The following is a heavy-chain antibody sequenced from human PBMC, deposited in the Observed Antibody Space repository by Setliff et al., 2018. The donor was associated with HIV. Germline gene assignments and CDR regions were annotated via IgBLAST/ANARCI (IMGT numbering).Heavy chain of an antibody. V-gene: IGHV3-15*01. Sequence: GGSLRLSCAASGFTFINAWMSWVRQAPGKGLEWVGRIKSKADGGATYYAAPVKGRFTISRDDSSNTLYLQVNSLKTEDTAVYDCTTKGRDAYTLEAPGWGQGTLVTVSS. J-gene: IGHJ4*02. CDR2: IKSKADGGAT. CDR1: GFTFINAW. D-gene: IGHD2-15*01. CDR3: TTKGRDAYTLEAPG.